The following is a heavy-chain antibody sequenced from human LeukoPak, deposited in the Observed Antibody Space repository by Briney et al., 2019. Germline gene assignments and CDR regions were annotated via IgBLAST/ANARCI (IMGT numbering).Heavy chain of an antibody. CDR1: GGSIRSSYYY. Sequence: SETLSLTYTVSGGSIRSSYYYWGWIRQPPGKGLEWIGSIYDSGSTYYNPSLKSRVTISVDTSKNQFSLKLSSVTAADTAVYYCARVLSFDGSGSYRDYWGQGTLVTVSS. CDR2: IYDSGST. CDR3: ARVLSFDGSGSYRDY. D-gene: IGHD3-10*01. J-gene: IGHJ4*02. V-gene: IGHV4-39*07.